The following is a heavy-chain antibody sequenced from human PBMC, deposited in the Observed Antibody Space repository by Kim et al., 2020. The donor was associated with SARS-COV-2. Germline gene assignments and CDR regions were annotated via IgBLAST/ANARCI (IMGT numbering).Heavy chain of an antibody. Sequence: SETLSLTCAVYGGSFSGYYWSWIRQPPGKGLEWIGEINHSGSTNYNPSLKSRVTISVDTSKNQFSLKLSSVTAADTAVYYCARGKIGWHYDFWSGSVPGYGMDVWGQGTTVTVSS. CDR1: GGSFSGYY. D-gene: IGHD3-3*01. J-gene: IGHJ6*02. V-gene: IGHV4-34*01. CDR3: ARGKIGWHYDFWSGSVPGYGMDV. CDR2: INHSGST.